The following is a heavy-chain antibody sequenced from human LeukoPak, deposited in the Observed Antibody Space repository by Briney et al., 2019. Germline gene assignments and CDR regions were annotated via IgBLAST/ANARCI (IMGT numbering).Heavy chain of an antibody. CDR3: AKDRGLNKIMTTVTTDYYGMDV. V-gene: IGHV3-23*01. CDR1: GFTFSSYA. J-gene: IGHJ6*02. Sequence: SGGSLRLSCAASGFTFSSYAMSWVRQAPGKGLEWVSAISGSGGSTYYADSVKGRFTISRDNSKNTLYLQMNSLRAEDTAVYYCAKDRGLNKIMTTVTTDYYGMDVWGQGTTVTVSS. D-gene: IGHD4-17*01. CDR2: ISGSGGST.